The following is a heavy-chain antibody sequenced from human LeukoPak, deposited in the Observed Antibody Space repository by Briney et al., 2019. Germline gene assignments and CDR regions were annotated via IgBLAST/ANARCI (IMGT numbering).Heavy chain of an antibody. V-gene: IGHV3-21*01. D-gene: IGHD3-22*01. CDR3: ARDRGAYYYDSSGSPRTYNWFDP. CDR2: ISSSSSYI. CDR1: GFTFSSYS. Sequence: GGSLTLSCAASGFTFSSYSMNWVRQAPGKGLEWVSSISSSSSYISYADSVKGRFTISRDNSKNSLYLQMNSLRAEDTAVYYCARDRGAYYYDSSGSPRTYNWFDPWGQGTLVTVSS. J-gene: IGHJ5*02.